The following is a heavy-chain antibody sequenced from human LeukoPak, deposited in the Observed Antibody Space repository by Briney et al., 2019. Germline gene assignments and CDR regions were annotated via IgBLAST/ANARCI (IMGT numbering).Heavy chain of an antibody. Sequence: SETLSLTCTVSGGSISSSSYYWGWIRQPPGKGLEWIGSIYYSGSTYYNPSLKSRVTISVDTSKNQLSLKLSSVTAADTAVYYCARERFVRGVMTFDYWGQGTLVTVSS. CDR1: GGSISSSSYY. V-gene: IGHV4-39*02. J-gene: IGHJ4*02. D-gene: IGHD3-10*01. CDR2: IYYSGST. CDR3: ARERFVRGVMTFDY.